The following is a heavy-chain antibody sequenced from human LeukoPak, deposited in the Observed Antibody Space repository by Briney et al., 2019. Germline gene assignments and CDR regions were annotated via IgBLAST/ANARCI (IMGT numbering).Heavy chain of an antibody. Sequence: SETLSLTCAVYGGSFSGYYWSWIRQPPGKGLEWIGEINHSGSTNYNPSLKSRVTISVDTSKNQFSLKLRSVTAADTAVYYCARSYSRITMIYRDAFDIWGQGTMVTVSS. V-gene: IGHV4-34*01. D-gene: IGHD3-22*01. CDR3: ARSYSRITMIYRDAFDI. CDR1: GGSFSGYY. J-gene: IGHJ3*02. CDR2: INHSGST.